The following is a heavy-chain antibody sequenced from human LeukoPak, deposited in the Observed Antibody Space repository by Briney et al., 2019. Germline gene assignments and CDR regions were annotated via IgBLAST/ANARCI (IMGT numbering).Heavy chain of an antibody. V-gene: IGHV3-21*01. CDR3: ARDRQSITIFGVLIPIYMDV. D-gene: IGHD3-3*01. Sequence: GGSLRLSCAASGFIFSSYTMNWVRQAPGKGLEWVSFISSSSSYIYHADSVKVRFTISRDNAKNSLYLQMNSLRAEDTAVYYCARDRQSITIFGVLIPIYMDVWGKGTTVTVSS. CDR2: ISSSSSYI. CDR1: GFIFSSYT. J-gene: IGHJ6*03.